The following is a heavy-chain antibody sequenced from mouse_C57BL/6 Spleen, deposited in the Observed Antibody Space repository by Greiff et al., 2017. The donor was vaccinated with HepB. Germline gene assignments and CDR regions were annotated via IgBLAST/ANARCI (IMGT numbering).Heavy chain of an antibody. J-gene: IGHJ3*01. CDR1: GFTFSSYG. Sequence: EVKLMESGGDLVKPGGSLKLSCAASGFTFSSYGMSWVRQTPDKRLEWVATISSGGSYTYYPDSVKGRFTISRDNAKNTLYLQMSSLKSEDTAMYYCARDPFAYWGQGTLVTVSA. CDR2: ISSGGSYT. CDR3: ARDPFAY. V-gene: IGHV5-6*01.